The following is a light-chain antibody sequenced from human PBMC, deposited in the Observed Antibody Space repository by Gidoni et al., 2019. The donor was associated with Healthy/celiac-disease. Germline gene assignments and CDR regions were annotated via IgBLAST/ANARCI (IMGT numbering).Light chain of an antibody. V-gene: IGKV3-15*01. CDR3: QQYNNWPPWT. CDR1: QSVSSN. CDR2: AAS. Sequence: IVMTQSPATLSVSPGERATLSCRASQSVSSNLAWYQQKPGQAPRLLIYAASNRATGIPARFSGSGSGTEFTLTISSLQSEDFAVYYCQQYNNWPPWTFGQGTKVEIK. J-gene: IGKJ1*01.